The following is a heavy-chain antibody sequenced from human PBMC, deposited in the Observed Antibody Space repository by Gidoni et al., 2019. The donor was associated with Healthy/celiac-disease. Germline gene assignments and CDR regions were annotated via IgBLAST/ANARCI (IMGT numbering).Heavy chain of an antibody. CDR2: INHSGST. J-gene: IGHJ4*02. D-gene: IGHD5-18*01. Sequence: QVQLQPWGAGLLKPSETLSLTCPVYGGSFSGYYWSWIRQPPGKGLEWIGEINHSGSTNYNPSRKSRVTISVDTSKNQFSLKLSSVTAADTAVYYCARRTYGYDYWGQGTLVTVSS. CDR1: GGSFSGYY. CDR3: ARRTYGYDY. V-gene: IGHV4-34*01.